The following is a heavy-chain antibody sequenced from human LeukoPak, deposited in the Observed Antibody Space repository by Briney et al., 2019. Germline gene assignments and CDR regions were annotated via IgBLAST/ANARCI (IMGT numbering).Heavy chain of an antibody. J-gene: IGHJ2*01. D-gene: IGHD4-17*01. V-gene: IGHV4-59*01. Sequence: SEPLSLTCTVSGGSISSYYWSWIRQPPGRRLEWIGYIYYSESTNYNPSLKSRVTISADTSKNQFSLNLSSVTAADTAVYYCARVYGDSQWFFDLWGRGTLVTVSS. CDR3: ARVYGDSQWFFDL. CDR1: GGSISSYY. CDR2: IYYSEST.